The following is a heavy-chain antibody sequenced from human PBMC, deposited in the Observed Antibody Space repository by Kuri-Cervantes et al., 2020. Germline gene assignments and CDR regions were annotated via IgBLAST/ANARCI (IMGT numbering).Heavy chain of an antibody. CDR1: GYTFTNYG. CDR2: ISAYNGNT. D-gene: IGHD2-2*01. V-gene: IGHV1-18*01. J-gene: IGHJ5*02. Sequence: ASVKVSCKASGYTFTNYGISWVRQAPGQGLEWMGWISAYNGNTNYAQKLQGRVTMTTDTSTSTAYMELRSLRSDDTAVYYCARTGGSQLLGKSNWFDPWGQGTLVTVSS. CDR3: ARTGGSQLLGKSNWFDP.